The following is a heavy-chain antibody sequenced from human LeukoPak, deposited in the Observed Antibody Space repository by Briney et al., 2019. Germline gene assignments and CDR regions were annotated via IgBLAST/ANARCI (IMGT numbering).Heavy chain of an antibody. CDR2: IYYSGST. J-gene: IGHJ2*01. V-gene: IGHV4-30-2*01. CDR3: ARDLPNSSSWLWYFDL. CDR1: GGSISSGGYY. D-gene: IGHD6-13*01. Sequence: PSETLSLTCTVSGGSISSGGYYWSWIRQPPGKGLEWIGYIYYSGSTYYNPSLKSRVTISVDRSKNQFSLKLSSVTAADTAVYYCARDLPNSSSWLWYFDLWGRGTLVTVSS.